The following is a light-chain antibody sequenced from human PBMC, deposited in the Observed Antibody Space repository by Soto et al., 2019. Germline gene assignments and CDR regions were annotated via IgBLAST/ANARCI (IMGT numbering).Light chain of an antibody. J-gene: IGKJ2*01. Sequence: DVVMNQSPLSLPVTLGQPASISCRSSQSLVYSDGNAYLNWFHQRPGQSPRRLIYNVSYRDSGVPDRFSGSGSGTDSTLKISRVEAEDFGVYYCMQGTHWPPYTFGQGTKLEIK. CDR2: NVS. V-gene: IGKV2-30*01. CDR1: QSLVYSDGNAY. CDR3: MQGTHWPPYT.